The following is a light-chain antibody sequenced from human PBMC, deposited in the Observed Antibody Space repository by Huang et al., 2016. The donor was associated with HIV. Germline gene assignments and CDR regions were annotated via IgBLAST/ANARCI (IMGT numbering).Light chain of an antibody. Sequence: DIQMTQSPSSLSASVGDRVTITCRASQGIANYLAWYQQKPGKVPKLLIYAASTFQSGVPSRFSGSGSGTDFTRTISSLQPEDVATYYCQKYHSAPFTFGPGTKVDIK. V-gene: IGKV1-27*01. CDR2: AAS. J-gene: IGKJ3*01. CDR1: QGIANY. CDR3: QKYHSAPFT.